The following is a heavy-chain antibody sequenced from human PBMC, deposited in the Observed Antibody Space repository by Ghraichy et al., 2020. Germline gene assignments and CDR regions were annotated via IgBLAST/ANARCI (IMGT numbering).Heavy chain of an antibody. V-gene: IGHV3-23*01. Sequence: GSLRLSCAASGFTFSSYAMSWVRQAPGKGLEWVSAISGSGGSTYYADSVKGRFTISRDNSKNTLYLQMNSLRAEDTAVYYCAKTTEQQLVSVYYGMDVWGQGTTVTVSS. CDR3: AKTTEQQLVSVYYGMDV. CDR1: GFTFSSYA. J-gene: IGHJ6*02. CDR2: ISGSGGST. D-gene: IGHD6-13*01.